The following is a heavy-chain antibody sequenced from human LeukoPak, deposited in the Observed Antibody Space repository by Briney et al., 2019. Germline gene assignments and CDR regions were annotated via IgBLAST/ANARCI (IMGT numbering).Heavy chain of an antibody. CDR2: IYTSGST. CDR3: ARSWLPTGGYYYYMDV. CDR1: GGAISSGSYY. J-gene: IGHJ6*03. D-gene: IGHD6-19*01. V-gene: IGHV4-61*02. Sequence: PSETLSLTCTVSGGAISSGSYYWSWIRQPAGKGLEWIGRIYTSGSTNYNPSLKSRVTISVDTSKNQLSLKLSSVTAADTAVDYCARSWLPTGGYYYYMDVWGKGTTVTVSS.